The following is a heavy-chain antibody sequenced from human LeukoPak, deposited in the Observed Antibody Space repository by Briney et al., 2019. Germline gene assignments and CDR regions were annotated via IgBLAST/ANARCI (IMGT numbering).Heavy chain of an antibody. D-gene: IGHD6-13*01. CDR1: GFTFSSYS. CDR2: INSDSSYI. Sequence: PGGSLRLSCAASGFTFSSYSMHWVRQAPGKGLEWVSSINSDSSYIYYADSVMGRFFISRDNAKNSLYLHMNSLRAEDTAVYYCARDAATDDAFDIWGQGTMVTVSS. J-gene: IGHJ3*02. CDR3: ARDAATDDAFDI. V-gene: IGHV3-21*01.